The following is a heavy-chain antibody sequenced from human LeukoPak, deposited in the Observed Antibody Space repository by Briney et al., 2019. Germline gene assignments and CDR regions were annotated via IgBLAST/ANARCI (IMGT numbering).Heavy chain of an antibody. J-gene: IGHJ5*02. CDR1: GFTFSSYS. D-gene: IGHD3-10*01. CDR2: ISSSSSYI. Sequence: GGSLRLSCAASGFTFSSYSMNWVRQAPGKGLEWVSSISSSSSYIYYADSVKGRFTISRDNAKNSLYLQMNSLRAEDTAVYYCARDGGSGSYYNEGAWFDPWGQGTLVTVSS. CDR3: ARDGGSGSYYNEGAWFDP. V-gene: IGHV3-21*01.